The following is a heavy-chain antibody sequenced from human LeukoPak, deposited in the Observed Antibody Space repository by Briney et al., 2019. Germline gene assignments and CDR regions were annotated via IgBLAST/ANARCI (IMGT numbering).Heavy chain of an antibody. CDR1: AFTFGDYS. CDR3: ARDRIKSGSYYFDY. J-gene: IGHJ4*02. CDR2: ISGRSSTI. V-gene: IGHV3-48*01. D-gene: IGHD1-26*01. Sequence: GGSLRLSCAASAFTFGDYSMNWVRQAPGKGLEWVSYISGRSSTIYYADSVKGRFTISRDNAKNLMYLQMNSLRAEDTAVYYCARDRIKSGSYYFDYWGQGTLVTVSS.